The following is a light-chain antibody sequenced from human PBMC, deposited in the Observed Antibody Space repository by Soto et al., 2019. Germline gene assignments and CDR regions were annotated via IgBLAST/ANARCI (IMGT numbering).Light chain of an antibody. CDR2: KAS. CDR1: QSISSW. V-gene: IGKV1-5*03. J-gene: IGKJ5*01. CDR3: QQYNSYPT. Sequence: DIQMTQSPSTLSACVGDRVTITCRASQSISSWLAWYQQKPGKAPKLLIYKASSLESGVPSRFSGSGSGTEFTLTISSLQPDDFATYYCQQYNSYPTFGQGTRLEIK.